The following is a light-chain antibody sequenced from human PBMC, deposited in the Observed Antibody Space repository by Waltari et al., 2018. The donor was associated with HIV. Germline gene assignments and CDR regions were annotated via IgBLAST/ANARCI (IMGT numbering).Light chain of an antibody. CDR3: QQYGSSSWT. J-gene: IGKJ1*01. CDR1: QSVSSSY. Sequence: ESVLTQSPGTLSLSPGERATLSCRASQSVSSSYLAWYQQQPGQAPRLLIYGASTRATGIPDRFSGSVSGTDFTLTISRLEPEDFAVYYCQQYGSSSWTFGQGTKVEIK. CDR2: GAS. V-gene: IGKV3-20*01.